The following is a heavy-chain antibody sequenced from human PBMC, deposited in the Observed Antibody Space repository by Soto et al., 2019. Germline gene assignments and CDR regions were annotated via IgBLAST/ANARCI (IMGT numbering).Heavy chain of an antibody. V-gene: IGHV3-48*03. D-gene: IGHD4-17*01. CDR2: ISRSGSPI. CDR3: ARVFSDYLIDAFVI. CDR1: GFSLSSYE. J-gene: IGHJ3*02. Sequence: EAQLVESGGGLVQPGGSLRLSCTAFGFSLSSYEMDWVRQAPGKGLEWVSHISRSGSPIYYADSVKGRFTISRDNAKNSVFLQMNSLRAEDTSVYYCARVFSDYLIDAFVIWGQGTMVTVSS.